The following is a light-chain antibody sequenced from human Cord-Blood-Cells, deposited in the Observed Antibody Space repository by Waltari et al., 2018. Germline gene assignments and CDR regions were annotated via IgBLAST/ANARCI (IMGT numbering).Light chain of an antibody. Sequence: QSALTQPPSASGSPGQSVTISCTGTSSDVGGYNYVSWYQQHPGKAPKLMIYEVSKRPSGVPDRFSGSKAGNPASLTGSGLQAEDEADYYCSSYAGSNNYVFGTGTKVNVL. J-gene: IGLJ1*01. CDR3: SSYAGSNNYV. V-gene: IGLV2-8*01. CDR2: EVS. CDR1: SSDVGGYNY.